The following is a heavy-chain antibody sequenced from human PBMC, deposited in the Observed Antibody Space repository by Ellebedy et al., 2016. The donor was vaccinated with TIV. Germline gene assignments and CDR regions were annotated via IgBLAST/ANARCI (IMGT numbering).Heavy chain of an antibody. D-gene: IGHD2-21*02. J-gene: IGHJ4*02. Sequence: ASVKVSXXASGYTFTSYGISWVRQAPGQGLEWMGWISAYNGNTNYAQKLQGRVTMTTDTSTSTAYMELRSLRSDDTAVYYCARAGFNVTQTDYWGQGTLVTVSS. CDR2: ISAYNGNT. CDR1: GYTFTSYG. CDR3: ARAGFNVTQTDY. V-gene: IGHV1-18*01.